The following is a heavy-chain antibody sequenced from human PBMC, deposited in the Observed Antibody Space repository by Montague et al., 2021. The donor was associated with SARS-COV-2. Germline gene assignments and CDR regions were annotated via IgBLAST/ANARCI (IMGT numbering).Heavy chain of an antibody. CDR3: ARDRTADDYDDYETAGYSYYYGMDV. V-gene: IGHV4-59*13. CDR1: GDSMTGGSMSRYY. D-gene: IGHD4-17*01. Sequence: SETLSLTCTVSGDSMTGGSMSRYYWSWIRQTPGKGLEWIGYISNSGFTNDNPSLKNRVTTSVDTSNNQFSLKLNSVTAADTAVYYCARDRTADDYDDYETAGYSYYYGMDVWGQGTTVTVSS. CDR2: ISNSGFT. J-gene: IGHJ6*02.